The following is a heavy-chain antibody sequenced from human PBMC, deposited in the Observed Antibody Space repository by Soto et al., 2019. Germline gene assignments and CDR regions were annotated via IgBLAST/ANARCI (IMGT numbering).Heavy chain of an antibody. V-gene: IGHV3-23*01. CDR2: ISGSGGST. J-gene: IGHJ4*02. CDR1: GFTFSSYA. CDR3: AKDRGYDFWSGYYGY. Sequence: GGSLRLSCAASGFTFSSYAMSWVRQAPGKGLEWVSAISGSGGSTYYADSVKGRFTISRDNSKNTLYLQMNSLRAEDTAVYYCAKDRGYDFWSGYYGYWGQGTLVTVSS. D-gene: IGHD3-3*01.